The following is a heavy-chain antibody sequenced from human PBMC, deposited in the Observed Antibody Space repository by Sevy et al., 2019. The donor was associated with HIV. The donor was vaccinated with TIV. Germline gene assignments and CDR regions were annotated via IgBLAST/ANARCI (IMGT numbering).Heavy chain of an antibody. CDR1: GFNFNIYW. J-gene: IGHJ4*02. V-gene: IGHV3-74*01. Sequence: GGSLRLSCAASGFNFNIYWMHWVRQAPGKGLVWVSLINMDGTSTSYADSVKGRFTISRDNAQNTLFLQMNSLSAEDTAVYYCANFDCGGDCNGWGQGTLVNVSS. CDR3: ANFDCGGDCNG. D-gene: IGHD2-21*02. CDR2: INMDGTST.